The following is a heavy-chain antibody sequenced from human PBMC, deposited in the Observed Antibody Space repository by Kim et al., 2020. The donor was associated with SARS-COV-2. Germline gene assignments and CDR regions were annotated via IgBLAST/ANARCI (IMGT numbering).Heavy chain of an antibody. CDR3: TTDLVYGMDV. Sequence: GGSLRLSCAASGFTFSNAWMSWVRQAPGKGLGWVGGIKSKTDGGTTDYAAPGKGRFTISRDDSKNTLYLQMNSLKTEDTAVYYCTTDLVYGMDVWGQGTTVTVSS. CDR2: IKSKTDGGTT. CDR1: GFTFSNAW. V-gene: IGHV3-15*01. J-gene: IGHJ6*02.